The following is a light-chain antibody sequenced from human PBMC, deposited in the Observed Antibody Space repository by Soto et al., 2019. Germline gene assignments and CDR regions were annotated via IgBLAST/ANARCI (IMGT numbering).Light chain of an antibody. V-gene: IGKV1-39*01. CDR3: QQSYSTPQT. J-gene: IGKJ1*01. CDR1: QSISSY. Sequence: DIQMTQSPSSLSASVGARVTITCRASQSISSYLNWYQQKPGKAPKLLIYAASSLQREVPSRFSGRITGIDFTLTIISLQPKDFATYYCQQSYSTPQTFGQGTKVDI. CDR2: AAS.